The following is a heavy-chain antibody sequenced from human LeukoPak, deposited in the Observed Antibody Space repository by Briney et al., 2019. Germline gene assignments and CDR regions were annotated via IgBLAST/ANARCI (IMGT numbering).Heavy chain of an antibody. Sequence: SQTPSLTCTVSGGSISSGDYYWSWIRQPPGKGLEWIGYIYYSGSTYYNPSLKSRVTISVDTSKNQSSLKLSSVTAADTAVYYCARSFNWNYRRVELDYWGQGTLVTVSS. CDR1: GGSISSGDYY. D-gene: IGHD1-7*01. J-gene: IGHJ4*02. V-gene: IGHV4-30-4*08. CDR2: IYYSGST. CDR3: ARSFNWNYRRVELDY.